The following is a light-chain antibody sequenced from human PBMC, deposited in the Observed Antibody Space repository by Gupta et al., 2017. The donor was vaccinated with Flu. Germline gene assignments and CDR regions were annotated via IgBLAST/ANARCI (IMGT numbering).Light chain of an antibody. CDR2: AAH. V-gene: IGKV1D-12*01. CDR1: RDISNW. Sequence: PSSVTASVGDDVTITCRASRDISNWLAWYQQKPGKPPKLLIFAAHTLQSGVPSRFSGSGSGTDFTLTINGLQTEDFATYFCQQADGFPLTFGGGTKVEIK. CDR3: QQADGFPLT. J-gene: IGKJ4*01.